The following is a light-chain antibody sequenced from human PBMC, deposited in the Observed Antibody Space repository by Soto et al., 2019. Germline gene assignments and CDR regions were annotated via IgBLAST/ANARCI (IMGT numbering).Light chain of an antibody. Sequence: IQLTPCPSFLSESIGASASIFCRASQSISNYLDWCQQKPGKAPKVLIFAASRLQSGVPSRFSGSGSGTDFTLTISRLQPEDFATYYCQQSYTRTFGQGTKVDIK. CDR1: QSISNY. CDR2: AAS. V-gene: IGKV1-39*01. J-gene: IGKJ1*01. CDR3: QQSYTRT.